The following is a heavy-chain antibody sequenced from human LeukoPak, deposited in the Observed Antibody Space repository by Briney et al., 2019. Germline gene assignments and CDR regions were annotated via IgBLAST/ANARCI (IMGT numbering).Heavy chain of an antibody. CDR3: AREGSSSWYYFDY. D-gene: IGHD6-13*01. CDR2: IYYSGST. CDR1: GGSISSYY. V-gene: IGHV4-59*01. J-gene: IGHJ4*02. Sequence: SETLSLTCTVSGGSISSYYWSWIRQPPGKGLEWIGYIYYSGSTNYNPSLKSRVTISVDTSKNQFSLKLSSVTAADTAVYYCAREGSSSWYYFDYWGQGTLVTVSS.